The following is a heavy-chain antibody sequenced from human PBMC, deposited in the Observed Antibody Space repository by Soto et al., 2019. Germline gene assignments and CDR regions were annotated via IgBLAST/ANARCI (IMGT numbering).Heavy chain of an antibody. Sequence: GGSPRLSCRASGYDFRTYSMNWVRQAPGQGLEWIAYVSLDSDTIQYADSVKGRFTISRDDAENSLYLQMDSLRDEDTATYYCARLYYDYVWGQGTTVTVSS. D-gene: IGHD3-3*01. V-gene: IGHV3-48*02. CDR3: ARLYYDYV. CDR1: GYDFRTYS. J-gene: IGHJ6*02. CDR2: VSLDSDTI.